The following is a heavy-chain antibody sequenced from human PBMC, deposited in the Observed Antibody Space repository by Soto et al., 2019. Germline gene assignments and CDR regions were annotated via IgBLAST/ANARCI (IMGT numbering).Heavy chain of an antibody. D-gene: IGHD4-17*01. CDR3: AXXGSDYGDSYYYYGMDV. V-gene: IGHV3-30-3*01. Sequence: PGGSLRLSCAASGFTFSSYAMHWVRQAPGKGPEWVAVISYDGSNKYYADSVKGRFTISRDNSKNTLYLQMNSLRAEDTAVYYCAXXGSDYGDSYYYYGMDVXGQGTTVTVSS. J-gene: IGHJ6*02. CDR2: ISYDGSNK. CDR1: GFTFSSYA.